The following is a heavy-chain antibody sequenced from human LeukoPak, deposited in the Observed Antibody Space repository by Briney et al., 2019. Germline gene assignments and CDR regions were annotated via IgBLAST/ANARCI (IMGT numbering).Heavy chain of an antibody. D-gene: IGHD6-13*01. CDR2: ISGSATEP. CDR1: GFRFNNYA. V-gene: IGHV3-23*01. J-gene: IGHJ4*02. Sequence: GGSLRLSCAASGFRFNNYAMSWVRQAPVKGLEWVSSISGSATEPHYADSVGGRFTISRDNSRNTLYLHMNSLRAEDTAVYYCAKAQHGYTNSPFDYWGQGTVVTVSS. CDR3: AKAQHGYTNSPFDY.